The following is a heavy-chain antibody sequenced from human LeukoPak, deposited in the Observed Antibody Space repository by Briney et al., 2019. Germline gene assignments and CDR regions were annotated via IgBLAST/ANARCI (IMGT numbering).Heavy chain of an antibody. Sequence: PSETLSLTCTVSGGSVTSTNYYWSWTRQPPGEGLQWIGYVSYTGIPTYNPSLKSRVTISLDTSKSQFSLQLSSVTAADTAIYYCATQQWIGTFHYWGQGALVTVSS. V-gene: IGHV4-61*01. J-gene: IGHJ4*02. D-gene: IGHD3-10*01. CDR1: GGSVTSTNYY. CDR2: VSYTGIP. CDR3: ATQQWIGTFHY.